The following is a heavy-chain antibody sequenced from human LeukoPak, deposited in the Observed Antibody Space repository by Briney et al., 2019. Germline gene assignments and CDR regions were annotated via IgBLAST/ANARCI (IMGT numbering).Heavy chain of an antibody. V-gene: IGHV1-18*01. CDR1: GYTFTSYG. Sequence: ASVKVSCKASGYTFTSYGISWVRQAPGQGLEWMGWISAYNGNTNYAQKLQGRVTTTTDTSTSTAYMELRSLRSDDTAVYYCARERVVVVPAATPIDYYYYYMDVWGKGTTVTVSS. D-gene: IGHD2-2*01. J-gene: IGHJ6*03. CDR2: ISAYNGNT. CDR3: ARERVVVVPAATPIDYYYYYMDV.